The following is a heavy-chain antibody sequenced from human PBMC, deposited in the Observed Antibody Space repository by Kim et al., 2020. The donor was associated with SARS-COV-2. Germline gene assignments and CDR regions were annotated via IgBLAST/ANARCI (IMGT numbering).Heavy chain of an antibody. V-gene: IGHV3-33*05. CDR2: ISYDGSNK. D-gene: IGHD2-15*01. J-gene: IGHJ4*02. CDR1: GFTFSSYG. CDR3: ASIVVVVAATFPSLLEDY. Sequence: GGSLRLSCAASGFTFSSYGMHWVRQAPGKGLEWVAVISYDGSNKYYADSVKGRFTISRDNSKNTLYLQMNSLRAEDTAVYYCASIVVVVAATFPSLLEDYWGQGTLVTVSS.